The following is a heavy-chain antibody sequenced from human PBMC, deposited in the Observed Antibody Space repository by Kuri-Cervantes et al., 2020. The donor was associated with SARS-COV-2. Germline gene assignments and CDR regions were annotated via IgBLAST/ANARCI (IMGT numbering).Heavy chain of an antibody. D-gene: IGHD1-7*01. Sequence: GESLKISCAASGFTFSSYAMHWVRQAPGKGLEWVAVISYDGSNKYYADSVKGRFTISRDNSKNTLYLQMNSLRAEDTAVYYCAKDMRGTRTYFDYWGQGTLVTVSS. CDR3: AKDMRGTRTYFDY. CDR2: ISYDGSNK. V-gene: IGHV3-30-3*01. CDR1: GFTFSSYA. J-gene: IGHJ4*02.